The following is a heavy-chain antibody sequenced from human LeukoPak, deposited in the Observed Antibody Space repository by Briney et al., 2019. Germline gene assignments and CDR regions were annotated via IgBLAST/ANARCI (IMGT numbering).Heavy chain of an antibody. V-gene: IGHV3-21*01. D-gene: IGHD6-13*01. J-gene: IGHJ5*02. CDR3: ARDKIPAAGTPRGFDP. CDR1: GFTFSSYT. CDR2: ISSTSSYI. Sequence: GGSLRLSCAASGFTFSSYTMNWVRQAPGKGLEWVSSISSTSSYIYYADSVKGRFTISTYNAKNSLYLQMNSLRAEDTSVYYCARDKIPAAGTPRGFDPWGQGTLVTVSS.